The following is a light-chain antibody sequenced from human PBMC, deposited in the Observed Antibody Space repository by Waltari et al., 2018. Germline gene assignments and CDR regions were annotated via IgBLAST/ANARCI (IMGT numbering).Light chain of an antibody. Sequence: QSALTPPRSVSGSPGQSVPISCTGTTSDVGGYDFVSWYQQHPGKAPKLIIYYVSQRPSGVPDRFSGSKSGNTASLTITGLRDDDEAEYFCCSHGGFDTFWVFGGGTKVIVL. CDR3: CSHGGFDTFWV. J-gene: IGLJ3*02. V-gene: IGLV2-11*01. CDR2: YVS. CDR1: TSDVGGYDF.